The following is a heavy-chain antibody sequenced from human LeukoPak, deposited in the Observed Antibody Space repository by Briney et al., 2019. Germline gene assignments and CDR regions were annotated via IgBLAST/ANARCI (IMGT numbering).Heavy chain of an antibody. CDR1: GFTFSSHVM. CDR3: ARNRDSSSPGYYMDV. V-gene: IGHV4-38-2*01. J-gene: IGHJ6*03. CDR2: IYYSGST. Sequence: LRLSCAASGFTFSSHVMSWVRQAPGKGLEWIGSIYYSGSTYYNPSLKSRVTISVDTSKNQFSLKLSSVTAADTAVYYCARNRDSSSPGYYMDVWGKGTTVTVSS. D-gene: IGHD6-6*01.